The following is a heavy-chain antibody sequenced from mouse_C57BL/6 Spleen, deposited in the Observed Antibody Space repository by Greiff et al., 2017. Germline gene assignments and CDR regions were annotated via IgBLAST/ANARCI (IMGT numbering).Heavy chain of an antibody. CDR1: VYSITSGYY. V-gene: IGHV3-6*01. CDR2: ISYDGSN. D-gene: IGHD1-1*01. J-gene: IGHJ2*01. CDR3: ARDHYYGSIDY. Sequence: VQLKQSGPGLVKPSQSLSLTCSVTVYSITSGYYWNWIRQFPGNKLEWMGYISYDGSNNYNPSLKNRISITRDTSKNQFFLKLNSVTTEDTATYYCARDHYYGSIDYWGQGTTLTVSS.